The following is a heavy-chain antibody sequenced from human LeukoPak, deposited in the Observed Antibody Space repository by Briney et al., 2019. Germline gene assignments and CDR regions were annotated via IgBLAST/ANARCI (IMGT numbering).Heavy chain of an antibody. CDR1: GGSFSGYY. D-gene: IGHD3-22*01. J-gene: IGHJ6*02. CDR2: INHSGST. Sequence: KPSETLSLTCAVYGGSFSGYYWSWIRQPPGKGLEWIGEINHSGSTNSNPSLKSRVTISVDTSKNQFSLKLSSVTAADTAVYYCARGGSSGYYYRDYYGMDVWGQGTTVTVSS. CDR3: ARGGSSGYYYRDYYGMDV. V-gene: IGHV4-34*01.